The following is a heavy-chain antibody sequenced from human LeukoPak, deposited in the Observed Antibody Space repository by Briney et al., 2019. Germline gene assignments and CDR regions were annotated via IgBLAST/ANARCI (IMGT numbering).Heavy chain of an antibody. CDR2: INPNSGGT. J-gene: IGHJ4*02. Sequence: ASVKVSCKASGYTFTGYYMHWVRQAPGQGLEWMGWINPNSGGTNYAQKFQGRVTMTRDTSISTAYMELSRLRSDDTAVYYCARDPSPLSWLPEDYWGQGTLVTVSS. D-gene: IGHD5-12*01. CDR1: GYTFTGYY. V-gene: IGHV1-2*02. CDR3: ARDPSPLSWLPEDY.